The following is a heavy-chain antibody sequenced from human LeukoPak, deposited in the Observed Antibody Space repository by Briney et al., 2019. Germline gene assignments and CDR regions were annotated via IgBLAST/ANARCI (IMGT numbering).Heavy chain of an antibody. J-gene: IGHJ4*02. D-gene: IGHD2-8*01. V-gene: IGHV4-4*02. CDR1: GGSITSTNW. CDR3: SRENGAFSPFGY. CDR2: VSLSGLT. Sequence: TSGTLSLTCGVSGGSITSTNWWSWVSQPPGQGLEWIGEVSLSGLTNYNPSLSSRIIMPLDTSKNHPSLHLTSVTAADTAVYYCSRENGAFSPFGYWGQGYLVTVLS.